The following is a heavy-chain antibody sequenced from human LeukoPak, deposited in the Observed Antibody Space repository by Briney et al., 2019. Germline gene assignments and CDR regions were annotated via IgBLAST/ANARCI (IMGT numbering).Heavy chain of an antibody. CDR3: ARDAYGGNSWGWFDP. Sequence: SETLSLTCTVSDGSISGYYWSWIRQSPGKGLEWIGYIYFTGFTHYNPSLKSRATMSVDMSKYQFSLNLNSVTAADTAVYYCARDAYGGNSWGWFDPWGQGTLVTVSA. D-gene: IGHD4-23*01. CDR2: IYFTGFT. V-gene: IGHV4-59*01. CDR1: DGSISGYY. J-gene: IGHJ5*02.